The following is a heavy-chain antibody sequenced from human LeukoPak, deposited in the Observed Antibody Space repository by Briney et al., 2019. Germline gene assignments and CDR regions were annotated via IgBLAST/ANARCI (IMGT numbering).Heavy chain of an antibody. V-gene: IGHV3-20*01. CDR1: GFTFDDHG. CDR2: INWNGGST. Sequence: GGSLRLSCAVSGFTFDDHGMNWVRQRPGKGLEWVAGINWNGGSTGYADSVKGRFTISRDNAENSLYLQMNGLRGDDTALYHCVRGIGEGGMDVWGQGTTVTVSS. J-gene: IGHJ6*02. CDR3: VRGIGEGGMDV.